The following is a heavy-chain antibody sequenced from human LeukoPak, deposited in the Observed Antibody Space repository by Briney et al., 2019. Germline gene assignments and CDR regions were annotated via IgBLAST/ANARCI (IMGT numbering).Heavy chain of an antibody. V-gene: IGHV4-4*02. CDR3: SRENGASSPFGY. Sequence: PSGTLSLACGVSGGSISNTNWWSWVRQPPGQGLEWIGEISLTGLTHYNPSLESRVTVSLDKSKNQLSLNLTSVTAADTAVYYCSRENGASSPFGYWGQGTLVTVLS. D-gene: IGHD2-8*01. J-gene: IGHJ4*02. CDR1: GGSISNTNW. CDR2: ISLTGLT.